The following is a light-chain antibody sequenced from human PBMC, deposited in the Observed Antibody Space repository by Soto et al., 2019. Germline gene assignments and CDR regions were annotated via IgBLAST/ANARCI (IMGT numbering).Light chain of an antibody. J-gene: IGKJ2*01. CDR3: QQSESTPPT. V-gene: IGKV4-1*01. Sequence: DIVMTQSPDSLAVSLGERATINCKSSQSVLYSSNNKNYLAWYQQRPGQPPKLLIYWASTRESGVPDRFSGSGSGTEFTLTIPSLQADDVAVYYCQQSESTPPTFGQGTKLEIK. CDR1: QSVLYSSNNKNY. CDR2: WAS.